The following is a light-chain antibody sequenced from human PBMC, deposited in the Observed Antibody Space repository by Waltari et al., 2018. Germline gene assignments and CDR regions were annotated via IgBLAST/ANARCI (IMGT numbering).Light chain of an antibody. CDR1: ELEKKY. J-gene: IGLJ1*01. V-gene: IGLV3-1*01. Sequence: SYDLIQSPSVSVSPGQTATITCSGDELEKKYVCWYQQKPGQSPVLVIYEDGRPPSEIPQRFSGSNSGNTATLTISGTQPMDEADYYCQAWDSCVAGVFGTGTKVTVL. CDR2: EDG. CDR3: QAWDSCVAGV.